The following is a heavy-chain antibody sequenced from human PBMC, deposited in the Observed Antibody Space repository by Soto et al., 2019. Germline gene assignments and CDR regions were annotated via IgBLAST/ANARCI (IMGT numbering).Heavy chain of an antibody. J-gene: IGHJ4*02. CDR1: GGSISSGGYS. V-gene: IGHV4-30-2*01. CDR2: IYHSGST. CDR3: ATLDY. Sequence: SETLSLTCAVSGGSISSGGYSWSWIRQPPGKGLEWIGYIYHSGSTYYNPSLKSRVTISVDRSKNQFSLKLSSVTAADTAVYYCATLDYWGQGTLVTVSS.